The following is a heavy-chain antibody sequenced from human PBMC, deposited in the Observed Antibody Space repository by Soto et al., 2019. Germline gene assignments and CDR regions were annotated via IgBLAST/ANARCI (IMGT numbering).Heavy chain of an antibody. V-gene: IGHV3-48*02. CDR1: GFKFSIYS. CDR3: ARSVEGHFDY. D-gene: IGHD6-19*01. CDR2: MTSDTKTI. Sequence: EVQLVESGGALVQPGRSLRLSCVASGFKFSIYSMNWVRQAPGKGLEWSAYMTSDTKTIKYGDSVKGRFTISRDNAKNSVYLQMNNLSDEDTAVYYCARSVEGHFDYWGQGTVVTVSS. J-gene: IGHJ4*02.